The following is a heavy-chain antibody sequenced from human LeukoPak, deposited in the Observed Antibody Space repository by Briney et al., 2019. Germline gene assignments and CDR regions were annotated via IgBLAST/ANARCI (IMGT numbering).Heavy chain of an antibody. Sequence: GGSLRLSCVASGFTFSSYSMNWVRQAPGKGLEWVSYISSSSSTIYYADSVKGRFTISRDNAKNSLYLQMNSLRAEDTAVYYCARVQHKWALGWLLPDDYWGQGTLVTVSS. CDR1: GFTFSSYS. V-gene: IGHV3-48*01. D-gene: IGHD3-3*01. CDR3: ARVQHKWALGWLLPDDY. CDR2: ISSSSSTI. J-gene: IGHJ4*02.